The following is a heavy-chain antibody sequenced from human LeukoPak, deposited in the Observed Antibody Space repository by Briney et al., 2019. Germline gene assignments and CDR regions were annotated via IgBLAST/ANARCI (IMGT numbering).Heavy chain of an antibody. CDR2: IYYSGST. J-gene: IGHJ3*02. CDR1: GGSISSYY. Sequence: SETLSLTCTVSGGSISSYYWSWIRQPPGKGLEWIGYIYYSGSTNYNPSLKSRVTISVDTSKNQFSLKLSSVTAADTAVYYCARHFAVRGLTPGDAFDIWGQGTMVTVSS. V-gene: IGHV4-59*08. CDR3: ARHFAVRGLTPGDAFDI. D-gene: IGHD3-10*01.